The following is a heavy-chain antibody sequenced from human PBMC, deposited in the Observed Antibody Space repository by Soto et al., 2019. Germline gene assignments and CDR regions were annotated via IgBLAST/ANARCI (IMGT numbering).Heavy chain of an antibody. CDR2: ISAYSGNS. CDR1: GYTFTSYG. J-gene: IGHJ6*02. CDR3: ARVSYYDILTGYYNEDYNYGMDV. D-gene: IGHD3-9*01. Sequence: GASVKVSCKASGYTFTSYGISWVRQAPGQGLEWMGWISAYSGNSNYAQKVQGRVTMTTDTSTSTAYMELRSLRSDDTAVYYCARVSYYDILTGYYNEDYNYGMDVWGQGTTVTVSS. V-gene: IGHV1-18*01.